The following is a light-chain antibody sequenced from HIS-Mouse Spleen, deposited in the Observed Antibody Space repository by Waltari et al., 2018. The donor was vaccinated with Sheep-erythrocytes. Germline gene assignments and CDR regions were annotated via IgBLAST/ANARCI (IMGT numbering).Light chain of an antibody. J-gene: IGKJ2*01. CDR1: QSVSSY. CDR3: QQRSNWYT. V-gene: IGKV3-11*01. CDR2: DAS. Sequence: IVLTQSPATLSLSPGERATLSCRASQSVSSYLAWYQQKPGQAPRLLIYDASNMATGIPARFSGSGSETDFTLTISSLEPEDFAVYYCQQRSNWYTFGQGTKLEIK.